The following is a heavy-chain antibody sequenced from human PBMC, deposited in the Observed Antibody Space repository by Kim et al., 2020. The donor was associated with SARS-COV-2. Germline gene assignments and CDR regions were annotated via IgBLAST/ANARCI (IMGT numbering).Heavy chain of an antibody. D-gene: IGHD2-2*01. J-gene: IGHJ6*02. Sequence: SETLSLTCTVSGGSISSYYWSWIRQPPGKGLEWIGYIYYSGSTNYNPSLKSRVTISVDTSKNQFSLKLSSVTAADTAVYYCARDTFVVVPAATERYYYYGMDVWGQGTTVTVSS. CDR2: IYYSGST. V-gene: IGHV4-59*13. CDR3: ARDTFVVVPAATERYYYYGMDV. CDR1: GGSISSYY.